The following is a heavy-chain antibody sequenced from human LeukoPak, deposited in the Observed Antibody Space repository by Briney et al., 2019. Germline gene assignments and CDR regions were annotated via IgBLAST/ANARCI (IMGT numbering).Heavy chain of an antibody. CDR1: GYSFTNYW. CDR3: ARGNGYPFDY. D-gene: IGHD5-18*01. V-gene: IGHV5-51*01. Sequence: GSLTISCKGSGYSFTNYWIGWVRQMPGKSLEWMWIIYPGDSDTRYSPSFQGQVTISADKSISTAYLQWSSLKASDTAMYYCARGNGYPFDYWGQGTLVTVSS. J-gene: IGHJ4*02. CDR2: IYPGDSDT.